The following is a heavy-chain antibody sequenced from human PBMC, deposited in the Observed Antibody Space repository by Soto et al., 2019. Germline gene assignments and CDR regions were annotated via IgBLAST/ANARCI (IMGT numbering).Heavy chain of an antibody. CDR2: ISGSGDRT. J-gene: IGHJ4*02. CDR3: AKGSRWLQLGQLDH. CDR1: GFTFSSYT. V-gene: IGHV3-23*01. Sequence: EVQLLESGGGLVQPGGSLRLSCAGSGFTFSSYTMSWVRQAPGKGLEWVSGISGSGDRTYYADSVKGRFTISRDNSKKTVYLQMNSLEDTAVYYCAKGSRWLQLGQLDHWGQGAPVTVSS. D-gene: IGHD5-12*01.